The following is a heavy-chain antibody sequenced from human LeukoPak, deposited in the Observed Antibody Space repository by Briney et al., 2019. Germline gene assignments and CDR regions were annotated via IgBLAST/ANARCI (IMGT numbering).Heavy chain of an antibody. CDR2: IYHSGST. CDR1: GGSICSSNW. Sequence: SETLSLTCAVSGGSICSSNWWSWVRQPPGKGLEGSGEIYHSGSTNYNPSLKSRVTISVDKSKNQFSLKLSSVTAADTAVYYCASREGYYDSSGSYPFDYWGQGTLVTVSS. V-gene: IGHV4-4*02. CDR3: ASREGYYDSSGSYPFDY. J-gene: IGHJ4*02. D-gene: IGHD3-22*01.